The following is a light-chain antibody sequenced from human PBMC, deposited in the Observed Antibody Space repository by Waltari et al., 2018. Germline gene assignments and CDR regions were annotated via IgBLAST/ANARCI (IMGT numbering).Light chain of an antibody. J-gene: IGLJ2*01. CDR1: SGSIATHY. V-gene: IGLV6-57*01. CDR3: QSYDNNNPVV. CDR2: EGN. Sequence: NLMLTQPHSVSESPGKTVTISCTPSSGSIATHYVQWYHQPPGGSPTTVIYEGNQRPYGVPDRFSGSIDTSSDSASLTISGLRPEDEADYYCQSYDNNNPVVFGGGTKLIVL.